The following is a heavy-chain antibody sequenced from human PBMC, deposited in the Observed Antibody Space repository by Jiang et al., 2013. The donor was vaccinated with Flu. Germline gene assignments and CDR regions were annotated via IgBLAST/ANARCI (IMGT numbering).Heavy chain of an antibody. J-gene: IGHJ3*02. V-gene: IGHV1-69*06. CDR2: IIPIFGTA. Sequence: TFSSYAISWVRQAPGQGLEWMGGIIPIFGTANYAQKFQGRVTITADKSTSTAYMELSSLRSEDTAVYYCARGLRITMIVVVNDAFDIWGQGTMVTVSS. D-gene: IGHD3-22*01. CDR3: ARGLRITMIVVVNDAFDI. CDR1: TFSSYA.